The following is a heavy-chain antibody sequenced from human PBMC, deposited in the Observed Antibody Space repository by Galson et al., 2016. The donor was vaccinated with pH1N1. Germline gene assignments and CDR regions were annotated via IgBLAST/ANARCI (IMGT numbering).Heavy chain of an antibody. Sequence: SVKVSCKATGYRFIGYYIHWVRQAPGQGLEWMGWVNPNGGSTKFGAPQYAEKFQDRVIITTDTSINVAFLELRNLRLDDTAVYYCARDQEFCGTEQCFSGLDDWGQGTLVTVSS. J-gene: IGHJ4*02. D-gene: IGHD6-19*01. CDR3: ARDQEFCGTEQCFSGLDD. CDR1: GYRFIGYY. V-gene: IGHV1-2*02. CDR2: VNPNGGST.